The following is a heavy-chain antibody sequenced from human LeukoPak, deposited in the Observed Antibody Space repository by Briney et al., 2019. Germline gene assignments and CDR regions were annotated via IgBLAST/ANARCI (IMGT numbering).Heavy chain of an antibody. Sequence: GGSLRLSCVASGFIVSNNYMSWVRQAPGKGLEWVSVLYNAGSTYYADSVKGRFTISRDNSKNTLYLQMNSLRAEDTAVYYCAKEAPVTTSLDYWGQGTLVTVSS. CDR2: LYNAGST. CDR1: GFIVSNNY. V-gene: IGHV3-53*05. J-gene: IGHJ4*02. D-gene: IGHD4-17*01. CDR3: AKEAPVTTSLDY.